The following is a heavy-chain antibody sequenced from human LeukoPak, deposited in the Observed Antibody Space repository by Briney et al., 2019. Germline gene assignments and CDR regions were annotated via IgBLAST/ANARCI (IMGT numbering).Heavy chain of an antibody. CDR2: IYYSGNT. J-gene: IGHJ3*02. CDR1: GGSVSTYY. CDR3: ARRNDFDI. Sequence: SETLSLTCDVSGGSVSTYYWSWIRQPPGKGLEWIGNIYYSGNTNYNPSLKSRVTISVDTSKNQFSLKLSSVTAADTAVYYCARRNDFDIWGQGTMVTVSS. V-gene: IGHV4-59*08.